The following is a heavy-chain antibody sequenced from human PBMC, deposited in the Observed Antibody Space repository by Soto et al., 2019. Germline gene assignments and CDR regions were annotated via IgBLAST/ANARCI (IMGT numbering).Heavy chain of an antibody. Sequence: SETLSLTCTVSGGSISSYYWSWIRQPPGKGLEWIGYIDYSGRTNYNPSLKSRVTISVDTSKNQFSLKLSSVTAADTAVYYCARERPDGARLDPWGQGTLVTVSS. V-gene: IGHV4-59*12. CDR3: ARERPDGARLDP. D-gene: IGHD6-6*01. J-gene: IGHJ5*02. CDR2: IDYSGRT. CDR1: GGSISSYY.